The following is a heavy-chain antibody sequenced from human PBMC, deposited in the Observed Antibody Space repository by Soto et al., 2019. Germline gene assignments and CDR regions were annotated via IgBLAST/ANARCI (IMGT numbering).Heavy chain of an antibody. CDR2: IIPIFGTA. D-gene: IGHD4-17*01. J-gene: IGHJ4*02. CDR1: GGTFSSYA. CDR3: ASQNPTVVTPYYFDY. V-gene: IGHV1-69*13. Sequence: ASVKVSCKASGGTFSSYAISWVRQAPGQGLEWMGGIIPIFGTANYAQKFQGRVTITADESTSTAYMELSSLRSEDTAVYYCASQNPTVVTPYYFDYSGQGTLVTVSS.